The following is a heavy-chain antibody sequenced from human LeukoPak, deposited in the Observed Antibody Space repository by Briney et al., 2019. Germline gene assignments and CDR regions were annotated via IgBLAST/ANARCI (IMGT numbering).Heavy chain of an antibody. D-gene: IGHD6-19*01. CDR3: AKELYGWYYDY. Sequence: GGSLRLSCAASGFTFRIYAMSWVRQAPGKGLEWVSAISGSDGSTNYADSVKSRFSISRDNSKNTLYLHMKSLRAEDTAVYYCAKELYGWYYDYWGQGTLVTVSS. V-gene: IGHV3-23*01. CDR1: GFTFRIYA. J-gene: IGHJ4*02. CDR2: ISGSDGST.